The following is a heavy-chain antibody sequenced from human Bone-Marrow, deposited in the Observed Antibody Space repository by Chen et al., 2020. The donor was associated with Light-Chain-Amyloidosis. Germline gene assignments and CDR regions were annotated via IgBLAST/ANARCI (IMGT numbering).Heavy chain of an antibody. J-gene: IGHJ6*03. V-gene: IGHV1-69*08. D-gene: IGHD2-2*01. Sequence: QVQLVQSGAEVKKPGSSVRVSCRASGGNFSSYTINWVRQAPGHGLEWMGRLIPTLDYASYAQNFQGRVTITAHQSTITAYIELSGLRADDTAIYYCARAGTSIISYVYYMDVWGNGTTVTVSS. CDR1: GGNFSSYT. CDR2: LIPTLDYA. CDR3: ARAGTSIISYVYYMDV.